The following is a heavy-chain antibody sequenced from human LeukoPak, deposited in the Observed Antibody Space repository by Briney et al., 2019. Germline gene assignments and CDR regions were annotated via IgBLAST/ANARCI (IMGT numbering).Heavy chain of an antibody. CDR1: GYTFTGCY. J-gene: IGHJ3*02. D-gene: IGHD2-8*01. CDR2: LNPNSGGT. Sequence: ASVKLFCKASGYTFTGCYMHCVRQAPGQGLEWMGWLNPNSGGTNYAQKLQGRVSIARDTTISTAYMELSRLRSDDTAVYYCARDRGKHLKWSSKLDAFEIWGQGTMVTVSS. CDR3: ARDRGKHLKWSSKLDAFEI. V-gene: IGHV1-2*02.